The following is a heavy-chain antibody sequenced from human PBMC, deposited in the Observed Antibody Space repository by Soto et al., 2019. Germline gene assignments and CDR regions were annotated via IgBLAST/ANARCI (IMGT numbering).Heavy chain of an antibody. V-gene: IGHV4-4*07. J-gene: IGHJ5*02. Sequence: SETLSLTCTVSGGSISSYYWGWIRQPAGKGLEWIGRIYTSGSTNYNPSLKSRVTMSVDTSKNRFSLKPSSVTAADTAVYYCARDQYSRTTMGVDWFDPWGPGTLVTVSS. CDR2: IYTSGST. CDR3: ARDQYSRTTMGVDWFDP. D-gene: IGHD6-13*01. CDR1: GGSISSYY.